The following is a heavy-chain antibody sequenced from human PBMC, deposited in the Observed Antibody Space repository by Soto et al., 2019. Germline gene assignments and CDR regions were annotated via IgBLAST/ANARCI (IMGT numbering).Heavy chain of an antibody. J-gene: IGHJ6*02. CDR2: ITGPGSRT. Sequence: EVQLLESGGGLVQPGGSLSLSCAASGFPFDTKAMSWVRQAPGKGLEWVSAITGPGSRTYYADSVKGRFTISRDNSKKTLSLQMISLRADDTAVYYCAKWPVSFLDYYYGMDVWGQGTTVTVSS. CDR1: GFPFDTKA. D-gene: IGHD3-3*02. V-gene: IGHV3-23*01. CDR3: AKWPVSFLDYYYGMDV.